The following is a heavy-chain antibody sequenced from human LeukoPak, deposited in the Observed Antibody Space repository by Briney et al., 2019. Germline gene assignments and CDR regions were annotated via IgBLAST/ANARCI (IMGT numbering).Heavy chain of an antibody. CDR1: GYTFTSYY. Sequence: ASVTVSCKASGYTFTSYYMHWVRQAPGQGLEWMGIINPSGGSTSYAQKFQGRVTMTRDTSTSTVYMELSSLRSEDTAVYYCARDVGHIVVVTARGDAFDIWGQGTMVTVSS. CDR3: ARDVGHIVVVTARGDAFDI. D-gene: IGHD2-21*02. CDR2: INPSGGST. V-gene: IGHV1-46*01. J-gene: IGHJ3*02.